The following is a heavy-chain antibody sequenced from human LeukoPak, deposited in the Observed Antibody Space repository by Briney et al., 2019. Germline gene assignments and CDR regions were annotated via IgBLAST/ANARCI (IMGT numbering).Heavy chain of an antibody. CDR1: GGSISSYY. CDR3: ARFSSSWYPRYYFDY. J-gene: IGHJ4*02. Sequence: PSETLSLTCTVSGGSISSYYWSWIRQPAGKGLEWIGRIYTSGSTNYNPSPKSRVTMSVDTSKNQFSLKLSSVTAADTAVYYCARFSSSWYPRYYFDYWGQGTLSPSPQ. CDR2: IYTSGST. D-gene: IGHD6-13*01. V-gene: IGHV4-4*07.